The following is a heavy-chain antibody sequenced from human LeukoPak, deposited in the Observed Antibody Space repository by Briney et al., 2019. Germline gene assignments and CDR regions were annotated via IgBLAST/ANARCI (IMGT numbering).Heavy chain of an antibody. V-gene: IGHV3-23*01. CDR3: TRGVGRNWSFDP. D-gene: IGHD6-13*01. CDR2: ISGSGGST. J-gene: IGHJ5*02. Sequence: GGSLRLSCAASGFTFSSYAMSWVRQAPGKGLEWVSAISGSGGSTYYADSVKGRFTISRDNSKNTLYLQMNSLRIEDTAMYYCTRGVGRNWSFDPWGQGTLVIVSS. CDR1: GFTFSSYA.